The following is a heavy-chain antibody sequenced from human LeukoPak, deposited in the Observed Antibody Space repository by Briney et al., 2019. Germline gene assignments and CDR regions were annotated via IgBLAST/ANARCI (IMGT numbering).Heavy chain of an antibody. CDR2: ISGSGGST. J-gene: IGHJ4*02. V-gene: IGHV3-23*01. CDR3: AKDYYYDSSGYPRLLGY. Sequence: PGGSLRLSCAASGLIFSSYAMSWVRQAPGKGLEWVSAISGSGGSTYYADSVKGRFTISRDNSKNTLYLQMNSLRAEDTAVYYCAKDYYYDSSGYPRLLGYWGQGTLVTVSS. D-gene: IGHD3-22*01. CDR1: GLIFSSYA.